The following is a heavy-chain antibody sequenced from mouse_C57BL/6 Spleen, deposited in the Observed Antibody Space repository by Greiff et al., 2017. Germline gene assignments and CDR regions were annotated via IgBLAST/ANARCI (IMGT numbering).Heavy chain of an antibody. V-gene: IGHV1-53*01. CDR1: GYTFTSYW. J-gene: IGHJ1*03. Sequence: QVHVKQPGTELVKPGASVKLSCKASGYTFTSYWMHWVKQRPGQGLEWIGNINPSNGGTNYNEKFKSKATLTVDKSSSTAYMQLSSLTSEDSAVYYCATGGYDGYFDVWGTGTTVTVSS. CDR2: INPSNGGT. D-gene: IGHD2-2*01. CDR3: ATGGYDGYFDV.